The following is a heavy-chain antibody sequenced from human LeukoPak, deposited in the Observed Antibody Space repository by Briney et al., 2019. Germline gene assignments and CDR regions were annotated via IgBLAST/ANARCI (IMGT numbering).Heavy chain of an antibody. CDR2: IYYSGST. V-gene: IGHV4-31*03. D-gene: IGHD2-15*01. Sequence: SETLSLTCTVSGGSISSGGYYWSWIRQHPGKGLEWIGYIYYSGSTYYNPSHKSRVTISVDTSKNQFSLKLSSVTAADTAVYYCARVEGWSEPPGPAFDIWGQGTMVTVSS. CDR3: ARVEGWSEPPGPAFDI. J-gene: IGHJ3*02. CDR1: GGSISSGGYY.